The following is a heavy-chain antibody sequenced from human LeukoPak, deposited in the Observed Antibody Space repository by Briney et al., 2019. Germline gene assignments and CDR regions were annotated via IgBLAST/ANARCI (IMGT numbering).Heavy chain of an antibody. CDR3: AKAPWFGELLSSNFDY. CDR1: GFTFDDYA. CDR2: ISWNSGSI. V-gene: IGHV3-9*01. D-gene: IGHD3-10*01. Sequence: GGSLRLSCAASGFTFDDYAMHWVRQAPGKGLEWVSGISWNSGSIGYADSVKGRFTISRDNAKNSLYLQMNSLRAEDTALYYCAKAPWFGELLSSNFDYWGQGTLVTVSS. J-gene: IGHJ4*02.